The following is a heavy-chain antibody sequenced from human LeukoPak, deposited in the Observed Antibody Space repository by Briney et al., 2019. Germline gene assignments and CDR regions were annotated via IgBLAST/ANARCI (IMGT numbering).Heavy chain of an antibody. D-gene: IGHD4-4*01. CDR3: SKATPPRDGSNPDY. CDR1: GFTFSSYA. Sequence: GGSLRLSCAASGFTFSSYAMSWVRQAPGKGLEWVSSISSSSSYIYYADSVKGRFTISRDNSKNTLYLQMNSLRAEDTALYYCSKATPPRDGSNPDYWGQGTLVTVSS. J-gene: IGHJ4*02. V-gene: IGHV3-21*01. CDR2: ISSSSSYI.